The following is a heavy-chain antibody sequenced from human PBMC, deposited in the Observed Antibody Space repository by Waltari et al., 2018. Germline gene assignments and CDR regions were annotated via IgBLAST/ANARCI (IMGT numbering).Heavy chain of an antibody. Sequence: QAQLEESGGGVVQPGRSLRLSCAASGLIFGSYSVNWLRQAPGKGLEWVAFISHDGGNKYYADSVKGRFTISRDNSKNTLYLQMSSLRSEDTAVYYCATWPTTIYAFDLWGQGTLVTVSS. CDR1: GLIFGSYS. J-gene: IGHJ3*01. CDR3: ATWPTTIYAFDL. CDR2: ISHDGGNK. D-gene: IGHD4-17*01. V-gene: IGHV3-30-3*01.